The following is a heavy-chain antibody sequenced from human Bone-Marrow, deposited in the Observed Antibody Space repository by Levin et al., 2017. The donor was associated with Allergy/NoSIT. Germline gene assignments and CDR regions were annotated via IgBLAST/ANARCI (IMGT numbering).Heavy chain of an antibody. D-gene: IGHD3/OR15-3a*01. CDR2: ITSSSGFI. J-gene: IGHJ4*02. Sequence: NAGGSLRLSCEASGFSFNTYTMDWVRQTPGKRLEWVASITSSSGFIFYSDSVKGRFSISRDNAKNSLYLQMNSLRDEDTALYYCAREGGLVGDFDSWGLGALVIVSS. V-gene: IGHV3-21*06. CDR3: AREGGLVGDFDS. CDR1: GFSFNTYT.